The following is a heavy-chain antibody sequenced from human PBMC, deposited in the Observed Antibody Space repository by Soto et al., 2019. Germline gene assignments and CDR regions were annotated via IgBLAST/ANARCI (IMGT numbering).Heavy chain of an antibody. Sequence: VQLVESGGTLVQPGRSLRLSCAASGFTFDDFAMHWVRQAPGKGLEWVSGISWNSGSIDYADSVKGRFTISRDNAENSLYLQMNSLRPEDTASYYCAKDSSANYYYSYMDVWGKGTTVTVSS. D-gene: IGHD6-13*01. CDR2: ISWNSGSI. CDR1: GFTFDDFA. CDR3: AKDSSANYYYSYMDV. J-gene: IGHJ6*03. V-gene: IGHV3-9*01.